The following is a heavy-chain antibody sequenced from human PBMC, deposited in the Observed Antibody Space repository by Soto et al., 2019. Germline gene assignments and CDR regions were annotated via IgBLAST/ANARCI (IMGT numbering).Heavy chain of an antibody. D-gene: IGHD1-20*01. CDR2: ISTSGSTI. V-gene: IGHV3-21*01. Sequence: EVQLVESGGGLVKPGGSLRLSCAASGFTFSSYTMNWVRQAPGKGLEWVSVISTSGSTIYYADSVKGRFTISRDNAKNTRSVTMKSPRAEDTSVDCWARSPPLYTGSNCDGLDVWGQGPTVTASS. J-gene: IGHJ6*02. CDR1: GFTFSSYT. CDR3: ARSPPLYTGSNCDGLDV.